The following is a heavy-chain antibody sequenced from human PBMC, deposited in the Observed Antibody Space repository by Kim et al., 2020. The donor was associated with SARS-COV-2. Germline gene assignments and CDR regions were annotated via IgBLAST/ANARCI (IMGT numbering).Heavy chain of an antibody. J-gene: IGHJ3*02. CDR1: GYTFTSYY. CDR2: INPSGGST. Sequence: ASVKVSCKASGYTFTSYYMHWVRQAPGQALEWTGIINPSGGSTSYAQKFQGRVTMTRDTSTITVYMELSTLRSEDTAVYYCAQLGITMVRGALRPEYAFDIWSQGTMVTVSS. V-gene: IGHV1-46*01. CDR3: AQLGITMVRGALRPEYAFDI. D-gene: IGHD3-10*01.